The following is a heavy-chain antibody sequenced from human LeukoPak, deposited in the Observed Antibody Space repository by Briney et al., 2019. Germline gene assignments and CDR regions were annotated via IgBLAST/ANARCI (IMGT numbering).Heavy chain of an antibody. D-gene: IGHD6-19*01. J-gene: IGHJ6*02. CDR1: GGSFSGYY. CDR2: INHSGST. V-gene: IGHV4-34*01. CDR3: AREWYSSGWYYYGMDV. Sequence: SETLSLTCAVYGGSFSGYYWSWIRQPPGKGLEWIGEINHSGSTNYNPSLKSRVTISVDTSKNQFSLKLSSVTAADTAVYYCAREWYSSGWYYYGMDVWGQGTTVTVSS.